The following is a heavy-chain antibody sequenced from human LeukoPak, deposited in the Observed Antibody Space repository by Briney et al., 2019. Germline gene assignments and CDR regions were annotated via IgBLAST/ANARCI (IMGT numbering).Heavy chain of an antibody. D-gene: IGHD2-2*01. J-gene: IGHJ4*02. Sequence: GASVKVSCKASGYTFTSYYMHWVRQAPGRGLEWVAFIRYDGSNKYYADSVKGRFTISRDNSKNTLYLQMNSLRAEDTAVYYCANPSDCSSTSCYYQGDYWGQGTLVTVSS. CDR1: GYTFTSYY. V-gene: IGHV3-30*02. CDR2: IRYDGSNK. CDR3: ANPSDCSSTSCYYQGDY.